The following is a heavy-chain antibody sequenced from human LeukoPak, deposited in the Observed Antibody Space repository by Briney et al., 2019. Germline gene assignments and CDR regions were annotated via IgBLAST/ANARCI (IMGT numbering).Heavy chain of an antibody. CDR1: GFSFSNLA. CDR2: ISDSGGTT. CDR3: AKDARRSSGWYFFDH. V-gene: IGHV3-23*01. Sequence: GGSLRLSCVASGFSFSNLAMGWVRQAPGKGLEWVSVISDSGGTTYYADSVKGRFTISRDNSRNTLYLQMNSLRVEDTAVYYCAKDARRSSGWYFFDHWGQGTLVTVSS. D-gene: IGHD6-19*01. J-gene: IGHJ4*02.